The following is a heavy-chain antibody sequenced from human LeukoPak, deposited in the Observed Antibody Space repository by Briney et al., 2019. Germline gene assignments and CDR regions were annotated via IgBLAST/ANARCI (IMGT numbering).Heavy chain of an antibody. CDR3: ATDPTQLDAFDI. CDR2: MNPTSDNT. Sequence: ASVKVSCKASGYTFTSYDINWVRQATGQGLEWMGWMNPTSDNTGYAQKFQGRVTMTEDTSTDTAYMELSSLRSEDTAVYYCATDPTQLDAFDIWGQGTMVTVSS. CDR1: GYTFTSYD. J-gene: IGHJ3*02. V-gene: IGHV1-8*01. D-gene: IGHD1-1*01.